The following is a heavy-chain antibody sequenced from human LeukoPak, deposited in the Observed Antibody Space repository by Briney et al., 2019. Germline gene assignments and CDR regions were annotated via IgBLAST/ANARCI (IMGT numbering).Heavy chain of an antibody. CDR1: GGTFSSYA. CDR2: IIPIFGTA. CDR3: ARGGRIDYYYYYMDV. V-gene: IGHV1-69*05. J-gene: IGHJ6*03. Sequence: SVKVSCKASGGTFSSYAISWVRQAPGQGLEWMGGIIPIFGTANYAQKFQGRVTITTDESTSTAYMELSGLRSEDTAVYYCARGGRIDYYYYYMDVWGKGTAVTVSS. D-gene: IGHD3-16*01.